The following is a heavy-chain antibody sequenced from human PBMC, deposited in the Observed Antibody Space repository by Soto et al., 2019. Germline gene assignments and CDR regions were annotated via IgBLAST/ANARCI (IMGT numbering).Heavy chain of an antibody. D-gene: IGHD6-13*01. CDR1: GYTFTSYG. V-gene: IGHV1-18*01. CDR3: ARGYTEGYSSSWYGGWVDP. Sequence: ASVKVSCKASGYTFTSYGISWVRQAPGQGLEWMGWISAYNGNTNYAQKLQGRVTMTTDTSTSTAYMELRSLRSDDTAVYYCARGYTEGYSSSWYGGWVDPWGQGTLVTVSS. CDR2: ISAYNGNT. J-gene: IGHJ5*02.